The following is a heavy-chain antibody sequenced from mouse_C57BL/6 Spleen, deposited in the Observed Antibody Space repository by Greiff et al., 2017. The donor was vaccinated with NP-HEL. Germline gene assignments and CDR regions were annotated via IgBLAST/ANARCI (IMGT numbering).Heavy chain of an antibody. Sequence: QVQLQQPGAELVKPGASVKLSCTASGYTFTSYWMHWVKQRPGRGLEWIGRIDPYSGGTKYNEKFKSKATLTVDKPSSTAYMQLSSLTAEDSAVYYCARGGSSPVYFDYWGQGTTLTVSS. D-gene: IGHD1-1*01. CDR1: GYTFTSYW. CDR3: ARGGSSPVYFDY. J-gene: IGHJ2*01. CDR2: IDPYSGGT. V-gene: IGHV1-72*01.